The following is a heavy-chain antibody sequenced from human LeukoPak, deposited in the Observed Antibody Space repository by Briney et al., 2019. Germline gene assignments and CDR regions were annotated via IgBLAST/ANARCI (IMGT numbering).Heavy chain of an antibody. CDR3: ARVKFVGANWSFDL. Sequence: GASVKVSCKASGYTFTGYYMHWVRQAPGQGLEWMGWINPNSGGTNYAQKFQGRVTMTRDTSISTAYMELSRLRSDDTAVYYCARVKFVGANWSFDLWGRGTLVTVSS. CDR2: INPNSGGT. D-gene: IGHD2-15*01. J-gene: IGHJ2*01. V-gene: IGHV1-2*02. CDR1: GYTFTGYY.